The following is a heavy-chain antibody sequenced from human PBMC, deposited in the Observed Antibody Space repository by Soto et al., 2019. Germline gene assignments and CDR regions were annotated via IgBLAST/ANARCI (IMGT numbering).Heavy chain of an antibody. Sequence: ASVKVSCKASGYTFTGYYMHWVRQAPGQRLEWMGWINPNSGGTNYAQKFQGRVTMTRDTSISTAYMELSRLRSDDTAVYYCATYYGSGSHSPTYYYYYGMDVWGQGTTVTVSS. CDR1: GYTFTGYY. D-gene: IGHD3-10*01. V-gene: IGHV1-2*02. CDR2: INPNSGGT. J-gene: IGHJ6*02. CDR3: ATYYGSGSHSPTYYYYYGMDV.